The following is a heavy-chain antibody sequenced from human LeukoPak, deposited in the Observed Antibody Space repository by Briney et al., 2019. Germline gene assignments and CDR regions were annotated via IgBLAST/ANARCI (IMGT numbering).Heavy chain of an antibody. V-gene: IGHV4-4*07. CDR1: GGSISSYY. CDR2: IYTSGST. J-gene: IGHJ3*02. D-gene: IGHD2-2*01. Sequence: SETLSLTCTVSGGSISSYYWSWIRQPAGKGQEWIGRIYTSGSTNYNPSLKSRVTMSVDTSKNQFSLKLSPVTAADTAVYYCARDLGYCSSTSCYGGAFDIWGQGTMVTVSS. CDR3: ARDLGYCSSTSCYGGAFDI.